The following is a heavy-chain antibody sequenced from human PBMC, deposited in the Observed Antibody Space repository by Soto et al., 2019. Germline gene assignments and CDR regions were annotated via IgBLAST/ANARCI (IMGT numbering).Heavy chain of an antibody. J-gene: IGHJ4*02. V-gene: IGHV4-39*01. CDR2: IYYSGST. Sequence: QLQLQESGPGLVKPSETLSLTCTVSGGSISSSSYYWGWIRQPPGKGLEWIGSIYYSGSTYYNPSLKSRVIISVDTSKNQFSLKLSSVTAADTAVYYCARQGRDGYNYGLDYWGQGTLVTVSS. CDR3: ARQGRDGYNYGLDY. D-gene: IGHD5-12*01. CDR1: GGSISSSSYY.